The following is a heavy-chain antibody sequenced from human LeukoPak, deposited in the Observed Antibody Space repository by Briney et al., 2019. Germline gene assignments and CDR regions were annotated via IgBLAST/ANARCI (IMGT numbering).Heavy chain of an antibody. D-gene: IGHD3-10*01. CDR1: GFSIGTGYS. CDR2: IYHRGNT. J-gene: IGHJ4*02. CDR3: AREVGSWFGDLLSYFDS. V-gene: IGHV4-38-2*02. Sequence: SETLSLTCSVSGFSIGTGYSWGWIRQPPGKGLEWIGTIYHRGNTYYNPSLMSRVTISLDTSKNQFSLRLTSVTAADTALYYCAREVGSWFGDLLSYFDSWGQGTQVTVSS.